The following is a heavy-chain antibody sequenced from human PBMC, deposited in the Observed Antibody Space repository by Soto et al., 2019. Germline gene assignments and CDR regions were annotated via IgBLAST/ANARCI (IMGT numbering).Heavy chain of an antibody. V-gene: IGHV4-34*01. CDR1: GGSFSGYY. Sequence: KPSETLSLTCAVYGGSFSGYYWSWIRQPPGKGLEWIGEINHSGSTNYNPSLKSRVTISVDTSKNQFSLKLSSVTAADTAVYYCARHDYGDYLYDYWGQGTLVTVSS. D-gene: IGHD4-17*01. CDR2: INHSGST. J-gene: IGHJ4*02. CDR3: ARHDYGDYLYDY.